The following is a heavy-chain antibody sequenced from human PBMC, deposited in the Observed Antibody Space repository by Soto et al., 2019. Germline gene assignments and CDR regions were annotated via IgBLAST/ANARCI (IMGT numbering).Heavy chain of an antibody. CDR1: GFTFSNYA. CDR2: LTAGGGDT. J-gene: IGHJ4*02. V-gene: IGHV3-23*01. CDR3: AKRYSYDAGTYLYHFDC. Sequence: EMQLLESGGGLVQPGGSLRLSCAASGFTFSNYAMSWVRQAPGKGLEWVSTLTAGGGDTYYAESVKGRFTISRDNSKNTLYMLMNSLLAEDAALYYCAKRYSYDAGTYLYHFDCWGQGTLVTVSS. D-gene: IGHD3-10*01.